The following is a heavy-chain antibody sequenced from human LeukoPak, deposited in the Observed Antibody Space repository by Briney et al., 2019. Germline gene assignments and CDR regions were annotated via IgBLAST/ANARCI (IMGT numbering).Heavy chain of an antibody. J-gene: IGHJ6*03. V-gene: IGHV1-46*01. CDR2: INPSGGGT. Sequence: VASVKVSCKASEYTFTSYDINWVRQAPGQGLEWMGIINPSGGGTSYAQKFQGRVTMTRDTSTSTVYMELSSLRSEDTAVYYCASSIGVVIVSMDVWGKGTTVTVSS. D-gene: IGHD3-3*01. CDR1: EYTFTSYD. CDR3: ASSIGVVIVSMDV.